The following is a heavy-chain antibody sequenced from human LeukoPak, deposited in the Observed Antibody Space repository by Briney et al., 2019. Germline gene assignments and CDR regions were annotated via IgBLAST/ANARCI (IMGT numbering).Heavy chain of an antibody. D-gene: IGHD3-3*01. V-gene: IGHV4-59*01. CDR2: IYYSGST. J-gene: IGHJ6*03. Sequence: SETLSLTCTVSGGSISSYYWSWIRQPRGKGLEWIGYIYYSGSTNYNPSLKSRVTISVDTSKNQFSLKLSSVTAADTAVYYCAREIVLADFWSGYYTTSYYMDVWGKGTTVTVSS. CDR3: AREIVLADFWSGYYTTSYYMDV. CDR1: GGSISSYY.